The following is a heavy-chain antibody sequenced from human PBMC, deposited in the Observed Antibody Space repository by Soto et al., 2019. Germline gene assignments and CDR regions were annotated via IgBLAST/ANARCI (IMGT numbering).Heavy chain of an antibody. CDR2: IYYSGST. J-gene: IGHJ4*02. CDR3: ARDRSAGYSYGVI. D-gene: IGHD5-18*01. Sequence: PSETLSLTCTVSCGSISSCGYYWSWIRQHPGKGLEWIGYIYYSGSTYYNPSLKSRVTISVDTSKNQFSLKLSSVTAADTAVYYCARDRSAGYSYGVIWGQGTLVTVSS. V-gene: IGHV4-31*03. CDR1: CGSISSCGYY.